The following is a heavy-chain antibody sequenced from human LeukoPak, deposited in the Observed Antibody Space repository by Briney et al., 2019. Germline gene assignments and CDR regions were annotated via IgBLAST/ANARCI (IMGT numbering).Heavy chain of an antibody. J-gene: IGHJ6*02. CDR3: ARDYGSGSYYNPDDETPYYYYGMDV. CDR2: ISYDGSNK. Sequence: GRSLRLSCAASGFTFSSYGMHWVRQAPGKGLEWVAVISYDGSNKYYADSVKGRFTISRDNSKNTLYLQMNSLRAEDTAVYYCARDYGSGSYYNPDDETPYYYYGMDVWGQGTTVTVSS. CDR1: GFTFSSYG. V-gene: IGHV3-30*03. D-gene: IGHD3-10*01.